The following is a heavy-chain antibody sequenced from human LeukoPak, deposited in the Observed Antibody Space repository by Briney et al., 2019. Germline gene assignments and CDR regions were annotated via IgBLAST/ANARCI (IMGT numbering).Heavy chain of an antibody. V-gene: IGHV3-7*03. J-gene: IGHJ4*02. Sequence: GGSLRLSCAASEFIFGSYWMNWVRQAPGKGLEWVANIKQDGSEKYYVDSVKGRFTISRDNSRNSVFLQMNSLRPEDTALYHCAKEVDCPSDCLFFHSWGQGTLVTVSS. CDR3: AKEVDCPSDCLFFHS. CDR1: EFIFGSYW. D-gene: IGHD2-21*02. CDR2: IKQDGSEK.